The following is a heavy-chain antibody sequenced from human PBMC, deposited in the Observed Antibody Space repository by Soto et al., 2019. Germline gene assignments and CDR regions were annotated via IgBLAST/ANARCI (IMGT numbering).Heavy chain of an antibody. CDR2: MNPNSGNT. Sequence: ASVKVSCKASGYTFTSYDINWVRQATGQGLEWMGWMNPNSGNTGYAQKFQGRVTMTRNTFISTAYMELSSLRSEDTAVYYCARDYGGNPRSPYGMDVWGQGTTVTVSS. CDR3: ARDYGGNPRSPYGMDV. CDR1: GYTFTSYD. V-gene: IGHV1-8*01. D-gene: IGHD4-17*01. J-gene: IGHJ6*02.